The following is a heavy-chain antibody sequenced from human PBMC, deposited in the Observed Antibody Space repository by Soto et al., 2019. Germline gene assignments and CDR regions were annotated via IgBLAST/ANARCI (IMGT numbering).Heavy chain of an antibody. CDR1: GFTFSSYA. CDR3: AKEEAGGVPNYY. J-gene: IGHJ4*02. D-gene: IGHD2-8*01. CDR2: ISGSGGRT. Sequence: GPSLRLCCAASGFTFSSYAMSWVRQAPGKGLEWVSAISGSGGRTYYADSVKRRFTISKXXXXXTXYXQXXXLIAXDTAVYYCAKEEAGGVPNYYLGQGTLDTVST. V-gene: IGHV3-23*01.